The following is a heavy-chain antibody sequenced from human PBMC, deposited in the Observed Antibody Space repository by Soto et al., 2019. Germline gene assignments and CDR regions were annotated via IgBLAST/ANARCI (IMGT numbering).Heavy chain of an antibody. V-gene: IGHV4-39*01. Sequence: SLTCTVSGGSISSSSYYWGWIRQPPGKGLEWIGSIYYSGSTYYNPSLKSRVTISVDTSKNQFSLKLSSVTAADTAVYYCARHSVVPAAKGVHNWFDPWGQGTLVTVSS. CDR2: IYYSGST. CDR1: GGSISSSSYY. D-gene: IGHD2-2*01. CDR3: ARHSVVPAAKGVHNWFDP. J-gene: IGHJ5*02.